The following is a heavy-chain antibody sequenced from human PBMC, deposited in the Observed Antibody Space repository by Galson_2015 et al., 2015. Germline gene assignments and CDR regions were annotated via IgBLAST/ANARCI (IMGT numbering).Heavy chain of an antibody. CDR3: EKAVWYSNTRYPGY. Sequence: SLRFSCAAVAFTFISYGMYSGRQAPGKGLQWVVDIIYDGSNKDYEDSVKSRFTISRDNSKNTLYLQMNSLRVEDTAVYYCEKAVWYSNTRYPGYWGQGTLVTVSS. CDR1: AFTFISYG. J-gene: IGHJ4*02. V-gene: IGHV3-30*18. CDR2: IIYDGSNK. D-gene: IGHD6-13*01.